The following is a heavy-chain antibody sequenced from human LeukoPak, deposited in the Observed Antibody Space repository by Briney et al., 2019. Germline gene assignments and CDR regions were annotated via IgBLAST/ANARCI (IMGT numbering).Heavy chain of an antibody. CDR2: IYTSGST. D-gene: IGHD4-17*01. CDR3: ESLDYGDYSRDY. V-gene: IGHV4-61*02. CDR1: GGSISSGSYY. J-gene: IGHJ4*02. Sequence: SETLSLTCTVSGGSISSGSYYWSWIRQPAGKGLVWIGRIYTSGSTNYNPSLKRRVTISVDTSKNQFSLKLSSVTAADTAVYYCESLDYGDYSRDYWGQGTLVTVSS.